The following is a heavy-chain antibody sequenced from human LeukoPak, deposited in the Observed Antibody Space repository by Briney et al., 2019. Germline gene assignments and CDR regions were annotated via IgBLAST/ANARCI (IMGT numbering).Heavy chain of an antibody. V-gene: IGHV3-7*04. Sequence: QPGGSLRLSCAASGFTFTSYWMSWVRQAPGKGLEWVANIKQDGREKYYVDSVKGRFTISRDNTKNSLYLQMNSLRDEDTAVHHCARDQYYYDSSGYYYYFDYWGQGTLVTVSS. CDR3: ARDQYYYDSSGYYYYFDY. CDR1: GFTFTSYW. CDR2: IKQDGREK. D-gene: IGHD3-22*01. J-gene: IGHJ4*02.